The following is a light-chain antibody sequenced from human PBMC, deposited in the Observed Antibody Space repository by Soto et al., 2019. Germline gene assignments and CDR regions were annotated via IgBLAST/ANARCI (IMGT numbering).Light chain of an antibody. CDR3: QQYGSSPWT. V-gene: IGKV3-20*01. CDR2: GAS. CDR1: QSVSSSY. Sequence: EIVLTQSPGTLSLSPGERATLSCRASQSVSSSYLAWYQQKPGQAPRLLMYGASSRATGIPDRFSGSGSGTDFTLTISRLESEDFVVYYCQQYGSSPWTFGQGTKVEIK. J-gene: IGKJ1*01.